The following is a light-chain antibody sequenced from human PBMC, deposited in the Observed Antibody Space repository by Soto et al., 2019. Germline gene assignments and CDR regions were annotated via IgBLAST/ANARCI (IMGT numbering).Light chain of an antibody. Sequence: DIVMTQSPDSLAVSLGERATINCKSSQSVLYSSDNKNYLAWFQQKPGQPPKLLIYWASTRESGVPDRFSGSGSGTDFTLTISSLQAEDVAVYYCQQYYNTPYPFGQGTKLEIK. J-gene: IGKJ2*01. CDR1: QSVLYSSDNKNY. CDR2: WAS. V-gene: IGKV4-1*01. CDR3: QQYYNTPYP.